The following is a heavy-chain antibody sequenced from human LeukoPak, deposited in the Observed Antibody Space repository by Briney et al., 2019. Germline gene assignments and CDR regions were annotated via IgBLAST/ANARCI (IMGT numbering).Heavy chain of an antibody. J-gene: IGHJ4*02. CDR3: ARDHQGDY. V-gene: IGHV3-30-3*01. CDR1: GFTFSSYA. Sequence: GGFLRLSCVASGFTFSSYAMHWVRQAPGKGLEWVAVISYDGNNKYYADSVKGRFTISRDNSKNTLFLQMNSLRAEDTAVYYCARDHQGDYWGQGTLVTVSS. CDR2: ISYDGNNK.